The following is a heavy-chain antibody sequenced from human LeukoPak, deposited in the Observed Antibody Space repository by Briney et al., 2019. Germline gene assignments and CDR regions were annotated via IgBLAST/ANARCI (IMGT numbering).Heavy chain of an antibody. Sequence: SETLSLTCTVSGGSISSNNYYWGWIRQPPGKGLEWIASIYYSGTPFYNPSLKSRVTISVDTSKDQFSLKLISVTAADTAVYYCARLVGATDFFDYWGQGTLVTVSS. CDR2: IYYSGTP. J-gene: IGHJ4*02. CDR1: GGSISSNNYY. CDR3: ARLVGATDFFDY. D-gene: IGHD1-26*01. V-gene: IGHV4-39*01.